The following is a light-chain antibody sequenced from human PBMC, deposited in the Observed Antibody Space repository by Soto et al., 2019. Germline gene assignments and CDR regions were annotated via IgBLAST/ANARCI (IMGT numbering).Light chain of an antibody. V-gene: IGKV3-11*01. J-gene: IGKJ2*03. CDR3: QQRSSWYS. CDR2: DAS. CDR1: QSVTKY. Sequence: EIVLTQSPATLSLSPGERATLSCRASQSVTKYLAWYQQKPGQAPRLLIYDASNRATGVTARFSGSGSGTDFTLTISSLQSEDLAVYFCQQRSSWYSFGQGTKLEIK.